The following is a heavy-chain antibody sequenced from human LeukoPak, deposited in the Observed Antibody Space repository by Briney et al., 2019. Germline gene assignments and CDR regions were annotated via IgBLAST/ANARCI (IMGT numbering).Heavy chain of an antibody. V-gene: IGHV3-30*18. J-gene: IGHJ3*02. Sequence: GGSLRLSCAASGFTFSSYGMHWVRQAPGKGLEWVAVISYDGSNKYSADSVKGRFTISRDNTKNTLYLQMNSLRAEDTPVHYCAKSLHGWFGELDNDAFDIWGQGTMVTVSS. CDR3: AKSLHGWFGELDNDAFDI. CDR1: GFTFSSYG. CDR2: ISYDGSNK. D-gene: IGHD3-10*01.